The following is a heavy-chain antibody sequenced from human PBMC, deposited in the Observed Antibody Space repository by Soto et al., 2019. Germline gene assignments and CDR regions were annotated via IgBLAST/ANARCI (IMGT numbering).Heavy chain of an antibody. CDR1: RGTFSSYA. CDR3: ARIGVGVTYNWFDP. J-gene: IGHJ5*02. V-gene: IGHV1-69*01. CDR2: IIPIFGTA. Sequence: QVQLVQSGAEVKKPGSSVKVSCKASRGTFSSYAISWVRQAPGQGLEWMGGIIPIFGTANYAQKFQGRVTITADESTSTAYMELSSLRSEDTAVYYCARIGVGVTYNWFDPWGQGTLVTVSS. D-gene: IGHD1-26*01.